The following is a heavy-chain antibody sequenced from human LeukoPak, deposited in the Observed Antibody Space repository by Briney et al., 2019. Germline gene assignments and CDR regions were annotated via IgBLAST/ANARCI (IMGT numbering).Heavy chain of an antibody. Sequence: PGGSLRLSCAASGFTFSSYAMSWVRQAPGKGLEWISTISVSGGSTYSADSVKGRFTISRDNSKNTLYLQMSSLRAEDSAVYYCAXDSRQSSYFDYWGQGTLVTVSS. CDR2: ISVSGGST. CDR1: GFTFSSYA. CDR3: AXDSRQSSYFDY. D-gene: IGHD1-26*01. J-gene: IGHJ4*02. V-gene: IGHV3-23*01.